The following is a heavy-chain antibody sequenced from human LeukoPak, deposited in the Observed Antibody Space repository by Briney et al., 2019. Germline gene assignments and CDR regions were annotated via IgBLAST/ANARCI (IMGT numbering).Heavy chain of an antibody. CDR3: ATEGGSGSYYGDDAFDM. V-gene: IGHV3-15*01. CDR1: GFSFTNTC. D-gene: IGHD3-10*01. Sequence: GGSLRLSCEASGFSFTNTCMSWVRQAPGKGLEWVGRVKSKADDGTSDYAGPVQGRFTISRDDSKNTLSLQMNSLKTEDTAVYYCATEGGSGSYYGDDAFDMWGQGTMVTVSS. CDR2: VKSKADDGTS. J-gene: IGHJ3*02.